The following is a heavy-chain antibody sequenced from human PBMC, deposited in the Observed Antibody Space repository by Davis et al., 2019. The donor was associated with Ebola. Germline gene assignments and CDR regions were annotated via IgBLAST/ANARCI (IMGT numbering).Heavy chain of an antibody. CDR3: ARGGLWFGEPSLYYFDY. Sequence: MPSETLSLTCTVSGGSISSYYWSWIRQTPGKGLEWIGYIYYSGSTNYNPSLKSRVTISVDTSKNQFSLKLSSVTAADTAVYYCARGGLWFGEPSLYYFDYWGQGTLVTVSS. D-gene: IGHD3-10*01. J-gene: IGHJ4*02. V-gene: IGHV4-59*01. CDR1: GGSISSYY. CDR2: IYYSGST.